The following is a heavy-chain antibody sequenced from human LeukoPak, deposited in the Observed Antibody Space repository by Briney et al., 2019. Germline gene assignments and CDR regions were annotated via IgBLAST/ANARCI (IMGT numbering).Heavy chain of an antibody. V-gene: IGHV4-61*02. D-gene: IGHD6-13*01. CDR2: IYTSGST. Sequence: PSETLSLTCTVSGGSISGGIYYWSWIRQPAGKGLEWIGRIYTSGSTTYNPSLKSRVTISVDTSKNQFSLKLSSVTAADTAVYYCARGGSSWPYYFDYWGQGTLVTVSS. CDR1: GGSISGGIYY. J-gene: IGHJ4*02. CDR3: ARGGSSWPYYFDY.